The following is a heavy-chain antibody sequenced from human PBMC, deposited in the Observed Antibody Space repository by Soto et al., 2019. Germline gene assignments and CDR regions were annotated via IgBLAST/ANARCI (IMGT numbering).Heavy chain of an antibody. CDR3: ARDIAVGNYFDY. Sequence: LRLSCAASGFTFSSYWMHWVRQAPGKGLVWVSRINSDGSSTSYADSVKGRFTISRDNAKNTLYLQMNSLRAEDTAVYYCARDIAVGNYFDYWGQGTLVTVSS. CDR1: GFTFSSYW. V-gene: IGHV3-74*01. D-gene: IGHD6-19*01. J-gene: IGHJ4*02. CDR2: INSDGSST.